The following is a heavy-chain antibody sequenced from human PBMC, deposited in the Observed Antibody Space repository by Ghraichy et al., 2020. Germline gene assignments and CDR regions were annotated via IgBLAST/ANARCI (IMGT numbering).Heavy chain of an antibody. V-gene: IGHV3-23*01. CDR2: ISGSAGTT. J-gene: IGHJ2*01. Sequence: GGSLRLSCAASGFTFTNYGMSWVRQAPGKGLEWVSAISGSAGTTYYADFLRGRFTISRDISKNTLYLQVNSLRAEDTAVYYCAKGQAHCGGDCYWYFDLWGRGTLVTVSS. CDR1: GFTFTNYG. CDR3: AKGQAHCGGDCYWYFDL. D-gene: IGHD2-21*02.